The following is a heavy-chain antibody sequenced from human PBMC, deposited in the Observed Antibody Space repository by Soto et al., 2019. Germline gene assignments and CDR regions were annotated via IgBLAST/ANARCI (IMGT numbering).Heavy chain of an antibody. CDR1: GFTFSSYA. V-gene: IGHV3-23*01. CDR2: ISGSGGST. CDR3: AKGYDLSGYSRMDV. Sequence: EAQLLESGGGLEHPGGSLRLSCTASGFTFSSYAMSWVRQAPGKGLEWVSGISGSGGSTYYADSVKGRFTISRDNSKNTLSLHMNSLRAEDTAVYYCAKGYDLSGYSRMDVWGQGTTVTVSS. J-gene: IGHJ6*02. D-gene: IGHD5-18*01.